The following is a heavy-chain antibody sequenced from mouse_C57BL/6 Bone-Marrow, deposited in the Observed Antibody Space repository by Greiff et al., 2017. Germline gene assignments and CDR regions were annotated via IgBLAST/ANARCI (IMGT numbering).Heavy chain of an antibody. CDR2: IYPGSGST. Sequence: QVQLQQPGAELVKPGASVKMSCKASGYTFTSYWITWVKQRPGQGLEWIGDIYPGSGSTNYNEKFKSKATLTVATSSSTAYMQLSSLTSEDSAVYYCAREGFDDYDAMDYWGQGTSVTVSS. CDR3: AREGFDDYDAMDY. V-gene: IGHV1-55*01. J-gene: IGHJ4*01. CDR1: GYTFTSYW.